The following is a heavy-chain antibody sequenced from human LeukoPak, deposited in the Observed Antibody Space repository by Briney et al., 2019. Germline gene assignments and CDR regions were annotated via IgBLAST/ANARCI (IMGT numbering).Heavy chain of an antibody. CDR2: IKQDGSEK. Sequence: GGSLRLSCAASGFTFSSYAMSWVRQAPGKGLEWVANIKQDGSEKYYVDSVKGRFTISRDNAKNSLYLQMNNLRAEDTAVYYCARDSGTGSDAFDIWGQGTMVTVSS. CDR1: GFTFSSYA. D-gene: IGHD1/OR15-1a*01. CDR3: ARDSGTGSDAFDI. J-gene: IGHJ3*02. V-gene: IGHV3-7*01.